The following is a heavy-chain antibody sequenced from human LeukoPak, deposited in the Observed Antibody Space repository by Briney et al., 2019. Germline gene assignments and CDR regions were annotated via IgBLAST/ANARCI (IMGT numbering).Heavy chain of an antibody. V-gene: IGHV1-2*02. Sequence: ASVKVSCKVSEYTFTGYYMHWVRQAPGQGLEWMGWVNPNSGGTNYAQKFQGRVTMTRDTSISTAYMELNSLRAEDTAVYYCARGKGLPMVRGVIEPFDYWGQGTLVTVSS. CDR3: ARGKGLPMVRGVIEPFDY. D-gene: IGHD3-10*01. CDR1: EYTFTGYY. J-gene: IGHJ4*02. CDR2: VNPNSGGT.